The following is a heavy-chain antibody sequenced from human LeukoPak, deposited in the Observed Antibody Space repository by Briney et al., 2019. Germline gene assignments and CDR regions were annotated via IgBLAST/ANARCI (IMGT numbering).Heavy chain of an antibody. J-gene: IGHJ5*02. CDR1: GFTVSSNY. D-gene: IGHD5-12*01. V-gene: IGHV3-53*01. CDR3: ALVYSGYDSWFDP. Sequence: GGSLRLSCAAFGFTVSSNYMSWVRQAPGKGLEWVSVIYSGGSTYYADSVKGRFTISRDNSKNTLYLQMNSLRAEDTAVYHCALVYSGYDSWFDPWGQGTLVTVSS. CDR2: IYSGGST.